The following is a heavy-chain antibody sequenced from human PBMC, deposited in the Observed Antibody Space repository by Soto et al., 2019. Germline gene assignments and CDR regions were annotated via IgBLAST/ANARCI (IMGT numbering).Heavy chain of an antibody. CDR2: ISAHNGNT. CDR3: ARDLSYGFCDY. D-gene: IGHD5-18*01. V-gene: IGHV1-18*01. Sequence: QVQLVQSGAEVKKPGASVKVSCKASGYTFTSYGISWVRQAPGQGLEWMGWISAHNGNTTYAQKIQGRVTMTTDTYTSTAYMELRSLGSDDTAVYYCARDLSYGFCDYWGQGTLVTVSS. J-gene: IGHJ4*02. CDR1: GYTFTSYG.